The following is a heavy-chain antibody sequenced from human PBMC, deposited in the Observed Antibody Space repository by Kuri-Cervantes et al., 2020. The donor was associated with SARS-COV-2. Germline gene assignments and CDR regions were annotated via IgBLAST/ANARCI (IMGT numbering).Heavy chain of an antibody. CDR3: VRDGDHWNFDY. Sequence: GESRKISCAASGFTFSGHWIHWVRQAPGKGLVWVSRINPDGSYTNNADSVKGRFTLSRDNAKNMLFLQMNSLRAEDTAVYYCVRDGDHWNFDYWGQGTLVTVSS. D-gene: IGHD1-1*01. V-gene: IGHV3-74*01. CDR1: GFTFSGHW. J-gene: IGHJ4*02. CDR2: INPDGSYT.